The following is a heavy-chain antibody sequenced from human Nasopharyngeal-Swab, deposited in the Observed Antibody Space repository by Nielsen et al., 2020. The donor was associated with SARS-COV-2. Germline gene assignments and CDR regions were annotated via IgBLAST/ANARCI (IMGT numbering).Heavy chain of an antibody. CDR3: ARPDPHYDFWSGYYNNYGMDV. Sequence: ASVKVSCKASGYTFTSYAMNWVRQAPGQGLEWMGWINTNTGNPTYAQGFTGRFVFSLDTSVSTAYLQISSLKAEDTAVCYCARPDPHYDFWSGYYNNYGMDVWGQGTTVTVSS. CDR2: INTNTGNP. CDR1: GYTFTSYA. D-gene: IGHD3-3*01. J-gene: IGHJ6*02. V-gene: IGHV7-4-1*02.